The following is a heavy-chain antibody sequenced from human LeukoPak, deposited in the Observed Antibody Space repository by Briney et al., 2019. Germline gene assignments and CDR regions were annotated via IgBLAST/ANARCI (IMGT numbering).Heavy chain of an antibody. J-gene: IGHJ4*02. CDR3: AKDIATGNRLYYFDY. D-gene: IGHD1-14*01. CDR2: ISWNSGSI. V-gene: IGHV3-9*01. Sequence: SLRLSCAASGFTFDDYAMHWVRQAPGKGLEWVSGISWNSGSIGYADSVKGRFTISRDNAKNSLYLQMNSLRAEDTALYYCAKDIATGNRLYYFDYWGQGTLVTVFS. CDR1: GFTFDDYA.